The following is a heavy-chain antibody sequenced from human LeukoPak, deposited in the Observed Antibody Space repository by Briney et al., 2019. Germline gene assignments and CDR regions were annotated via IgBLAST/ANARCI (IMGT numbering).Heavy chain of an antibody. J-gene: IGHJ4*02. CDR1: GYTFTTYY. V-gene: IGHV1-46*01. D-gene: IGHD3-10*01. Sequence: ASVKVSCKATGYTFTTYYMHWVRQAPGQGLEWMGIINPSGDSTTYAQKFQGRVTMTGDTSTSTVYMELSRLRSEDTAVYYCARAGLSRGVIVFWGQGTLVTVAS. CDR3: ARAGLSRGVIVF. CDR2: INPSGDST.